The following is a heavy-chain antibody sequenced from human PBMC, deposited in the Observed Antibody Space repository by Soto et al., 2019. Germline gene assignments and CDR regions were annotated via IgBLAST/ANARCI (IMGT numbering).Heavy chain of an antibody. D-gene: IGHD3-22*01. Sequence: ASVKVSCKASGYTFTDYGLSWVRQAPGQGLEWMGWISAYNGNTNYAQKLQGRVTMTTDTSTSTAYMELRSLRSDDTAVYYCARDRGYYYDSRGGYWGQGTLATVSS. J-gene: IGHJ4*02. V-gene: IGHV1-18*04. CDR1: GYTFTDYG. CDR3: ARDRGYYYDSRGGY. CDR2: ISAYNGNT.